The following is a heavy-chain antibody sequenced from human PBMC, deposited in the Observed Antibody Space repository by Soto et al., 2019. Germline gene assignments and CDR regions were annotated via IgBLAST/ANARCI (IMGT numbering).Heavy chain of an antibody. Sequence: QVQLQESGPGLVKPSVTLSLTCTVSGGSISSYYWSWIRQPPGKGLEWIGYIYYSGSTNYNPSLKSRVTISVNTSKNQFSLKLSSVTAADTAVYYCARVLSSSWCFDYWGQGTLVTVSS. J-gene: IGHJ4*02. CDR2: IYYSGST. V-gene: IGHV4-59*01. CDR1: GGSISSYY. CDR3: ARVLSSSWCFDY. D-gene: IGHD6-13*01.